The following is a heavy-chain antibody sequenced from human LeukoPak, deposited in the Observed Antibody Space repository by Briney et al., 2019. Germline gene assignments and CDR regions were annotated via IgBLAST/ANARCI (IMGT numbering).Heavy chain of an antibody. V-gene: IGHV4-4*07. CDR2: IYTSGST. CDR3: ARDQVPDSSAWYAPPHYNWVDP. Sequence: PSETLSLTCTVSGGSISSYDWSWIRQPSGKGLEWNGRIYTSGSTKYNPSLKSRVTMSLDTSKKQFSLKLSSVTATDTAVYYCARDQVPDSSAWYAPPHYNWVDPWGQGTLVTVSS. D-gene: IGHD6-19*01. CDR1: GGSISSYD. J-gene: IGHJ5*02.